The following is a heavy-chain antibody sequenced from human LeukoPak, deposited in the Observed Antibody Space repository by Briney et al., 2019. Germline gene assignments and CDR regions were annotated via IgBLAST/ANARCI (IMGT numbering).Heavy chain of an antibody. Sequence: GGSLRLSCAASGFTFSSYTMNWVRQAPGKGLEWVSSITSSSSFIYYADSLKGRFTISRDNAKNSLYLQMNSLRAEDTAVYYCARDIVLMVYATENDAFDIWGQGTMVTVSS. J-gene: IGHJ3*02. CDR2: ITSSSSFI. D-gene: IGHD2-8*01. V-gene: IGHV3-21*01. CDR3: ARDIVLMVYATENDAFDI. CDR1: GFTFSSYT.